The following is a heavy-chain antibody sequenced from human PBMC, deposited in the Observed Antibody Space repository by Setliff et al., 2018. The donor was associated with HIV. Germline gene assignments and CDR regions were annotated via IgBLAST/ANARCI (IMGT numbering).Heavy chain of an antibody. Sequence: ASETLSLTCTVSGASITSHYWSWIRQSPGRELEWIGYIYSTGSTNYNPSLKSRVTFSVDTSKNQFSLKLSSVTAADSAVYYCARRPLFGVVIASVAKMEFDYWGQGTLVTVSS. CDR1: GASITSHY. V-gene: IGHV4-59*11. CDR2: IYSTGST. CDR3: ARRPLFGVVIASVAKMEFDY. J-gene: IGHJ4*02. D-gene: IGHD3-3*01.